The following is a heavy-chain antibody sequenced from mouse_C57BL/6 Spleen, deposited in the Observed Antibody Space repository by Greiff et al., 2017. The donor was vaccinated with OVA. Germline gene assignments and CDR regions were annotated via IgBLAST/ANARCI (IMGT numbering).Heavy chain of an antibody. D-gene: IGHD2-2*01. J-gene: IGHJ4*01. CDR1: GYAFSSSW. Sequence: VQLQQSGPELVKPGASVKISCKASGYAFSSSWMNWVKQRPGKGLEWIGRIYPGDGDTNYNGKFKGKATLTADKSSSTAYMQLSSLTSEDSAVYFCARGYDEGGYYAMDYWGQGTSVTVSS. CDR3: ARGYDEGGYYAMDY. CDR2: IYPGDGDT. V-gene: IGHV1-82*01.